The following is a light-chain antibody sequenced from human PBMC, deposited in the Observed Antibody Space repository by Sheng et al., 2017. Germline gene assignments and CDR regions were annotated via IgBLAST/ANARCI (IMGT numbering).Light chain of an antibody. CDR2: DTS. V-gene: IGKV3-15*01. J-gene: IGKJ1*01. CDR1: QRISNH. CDR3: HQYNIWPPWT. Sequence: EIVLTQSPATLSVSPGERATLSCRASQRISNHLAWYQQKPGQAPRLLIYDTSARATGVPARFSGSGYGADFTLTISSLQSEDFAVYFCHQYNIWPPWTLAQGPGSKS.